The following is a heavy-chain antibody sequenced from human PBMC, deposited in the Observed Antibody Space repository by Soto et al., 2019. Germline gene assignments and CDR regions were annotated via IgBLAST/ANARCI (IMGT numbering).Heavy chain of an antibody. Sequence: GGSLRLSCAASGFTFDDYAMHWVRQAPGKGLEWVSGISWNSGSIGYADSVKGRFTISRDNAKNSLYLQMNSLRAEDTALYYCAKDKTHWLRFPVAYYMDVWGKGTPVTVSS. J-gene: IGHJ6*03. V-gene: IGHV3-9*01. D-gene: IGHD5-12*01. CDR1: GFTFDDYA. CDR2: ISWNSGSI. CDR3: AKDKTHWLRFPVAYYMDV.